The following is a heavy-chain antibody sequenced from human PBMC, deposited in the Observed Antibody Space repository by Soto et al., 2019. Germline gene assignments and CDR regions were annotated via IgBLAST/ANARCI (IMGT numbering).Heavy chain of an antibody. CDR2: ISYDGSEN. J-gene: IGHJ4*02. CDR3: AKSPKFYCSSPKCYKYYFDF. V-gene: IGHV3-30*18. Sequence: QEHLVESGGGVVQPGTSLRLSCAASGFTFNTYGMHWVRQAPGKGLEWVAVISYDGSENFYVDSVKGRFTISRDNSKNSVYLQMSSLRTEDTAIYYCAKSPKFYCSSPKCYKYYFDFWGQGTLVTVSS. D-gene: IGHD2-2*01. CDR1: GFTFNTYG.